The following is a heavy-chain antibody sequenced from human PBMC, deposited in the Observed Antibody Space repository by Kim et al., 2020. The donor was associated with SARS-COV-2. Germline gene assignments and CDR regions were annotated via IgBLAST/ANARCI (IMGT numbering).Heavy chain of an antibody. V-gene: IGHV1-2*06. CDR2: INPNSGGT. J-gene: IGHJ4*02. CDR3: ARDGVYYYDSTVALSDY. D-gene: IGHD3-22*01. Sequence: ASVKVSCKASGYTFTGYYMHWVRQAPGQGLEWMGRINPNSGGTNYAQKFQGRVTMTRDMSISTAYMELSRLRSDDTAVYYCARDGVYYYDSTVALSDYWGQGTLVTVSS. CDR1: GYTFTGYY.